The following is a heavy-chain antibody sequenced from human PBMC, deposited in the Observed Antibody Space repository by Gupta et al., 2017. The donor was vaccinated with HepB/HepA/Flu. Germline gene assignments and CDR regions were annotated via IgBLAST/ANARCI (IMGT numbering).Heavy chain of an antibody. V-gene: IGHV4-59*01. CDR3: AREAYCGGDCSLDAFDI. Sequence: QVQLQESGPGLVKPSETLSLTCTVSGGSISSYYWSWIRKPPGKGLEWIGYIYYSGSTNYNPSLKSRVTISVDTSKNQFSLKLSSVTAADTAVYYCAREAYCGGDCSLDAFDIWGQGTMVTVSS. J-gene: IGHJ3*02. CDR1: GGSISSYY. CDR2: IYYSGST. D-gene: IGHD2-21*02.